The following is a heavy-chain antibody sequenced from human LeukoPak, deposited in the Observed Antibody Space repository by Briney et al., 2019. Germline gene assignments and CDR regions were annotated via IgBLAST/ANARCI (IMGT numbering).Heavy chain of an antibody. J-gene: IGHJ3*02. D-gene: IGHD1-26*01. CDR2: IIPIFGTA. Sequence: SVKVSCKASGGTFSSYAISWVRQAPGQGLEWMGGIIPIFGTANYAQKFQGRVTITADESTSPAYMELSSLRSEDTAVYYCARDPPSWRELGREAFDIWGQGTMVTVSS. CDR3: ARDPPSWRELGREAFDI. V-gene: IGHV1-69*13. CDR1: GGTFSSYA.